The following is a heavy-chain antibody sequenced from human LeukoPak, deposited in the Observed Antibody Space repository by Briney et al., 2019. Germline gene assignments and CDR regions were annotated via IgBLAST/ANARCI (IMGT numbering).Heavy chain of an antibody. CDR2: IIPIFGTA. J-gene: IGHJ4*02. V-gene: IGHV1-69*01. CDR1: GGTFSSYA. D-gene: IGHD3-22*01. Sequence: ASVKVSCKASGGTFSSYAISWVRQAPGQGLEWMGGIIPIFGTANYAQKFQGRVTITADESTSTAYMELSGLRSEDTAVYYCARVWDYDSSGYSYYFDYWGQGTLVTVSS. CDR3: ARVWDYDSSGYSYYFDY.